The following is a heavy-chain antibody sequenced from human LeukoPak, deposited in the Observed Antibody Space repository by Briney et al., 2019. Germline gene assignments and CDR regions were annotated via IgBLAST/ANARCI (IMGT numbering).Heavy chain of an antibody. CDR3: ARGGPTGALDD. Sequence: GGSLRLSCAPSRFTFSSFWMTWVRQAPGKGLEWVANINEDGSEKYYVDSVKGRFTISRDNAKNSLYLQMNSLRAEDTALYYCARGGPTGALDDWGQGTLLTVSS. V-gene: IGHV3-7*01. CDR1: RFTFSSFW. D-gene: IGHD7-27*01. J-gene: IGHJ4*02. CDR2: INEDGSEK.